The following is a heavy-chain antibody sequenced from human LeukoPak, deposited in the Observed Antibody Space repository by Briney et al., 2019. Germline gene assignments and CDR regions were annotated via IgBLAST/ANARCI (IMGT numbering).Heavy chain of an antibody. CDR3: ARVPPSDPSGHYYPH. D-gene: IGHD3-22*01. J-gene: IGHJ1*01. Sequence: ASVKVSCKTSGYTFTNYGMHWVRQAPRQSPEWMGWINTGNGNTKSSQKFQDRVTLTRDTSASTAYMELNSLSSEDTAVYYCARVPPSDPSGHYYPHWGQGTLVTVSS. V-gene: IGHV1-3*04. CDR2: INTGNGNT. CDR1: GYTFTNYG.